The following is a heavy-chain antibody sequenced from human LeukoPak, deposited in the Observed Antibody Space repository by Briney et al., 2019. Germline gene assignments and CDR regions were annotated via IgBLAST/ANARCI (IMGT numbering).Heavy chain of an antibody. J-gene: IGHJ4*02. V-gene: IGHV1-18*01. CDR3: ARDKDVGATLLDY. D-gene: IGHD1-26*01. CDR2: ISAYNGNT. Sequence: ASVKVSCKASGYTFTTYGFSWARQAPGQGLEWMGWISAYNGNTHYAQKLQDRVTMTTDTSTSTAYMELRSLRSDDTAVYYCARDKDVGATLLDYWGQGTLVTVSS. CDR1: GYTFTTYG.